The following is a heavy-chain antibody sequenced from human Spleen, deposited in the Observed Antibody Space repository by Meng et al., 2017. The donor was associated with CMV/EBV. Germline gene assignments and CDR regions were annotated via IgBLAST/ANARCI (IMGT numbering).Heavy chain of an antibody. CDR2: IRNDGKIE. V-gene: IGHV3-30*02. D-gene: IGHD4-17*01. Sequence: GESLKISCAASGFSFNIYGMHWVRQAPGKGLEWVSFIRNDGKIEYYGDSVRGRFSISRDNSKNTLYLQMNSLRAEDTAVYYCARDRHTESYGANCYYYGMDVWGQGTTVTVSS. CDR1: GFSFNIYG. J-gene: IGHJ6*02. CDR3: ARDRHTESYGANCYYYGMDV.